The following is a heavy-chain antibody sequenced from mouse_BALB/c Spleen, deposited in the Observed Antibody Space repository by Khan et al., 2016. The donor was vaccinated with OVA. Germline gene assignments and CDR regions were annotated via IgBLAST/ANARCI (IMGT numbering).Heavy chain of an antibody. CDR2: IWNDGST. V-gene: IGHV2-6-1*01. CDR3: ARQPYYHYNIMDY. Sequence: QVQLKQSGPGLVAPSQSLSITCTISGFSLTNYGVHWVRQPPGKGLEWLVVIWNDGSTTYNSALRSRLTISKDNSKSQVLLKMNRLQTNDTAVYVYARQPYYHYNIMDYWGQGTSVTVSS. D-gene: IGHD2-10*01. J-gene: IGHJ4*01. CDR1: GFSLTNYG.